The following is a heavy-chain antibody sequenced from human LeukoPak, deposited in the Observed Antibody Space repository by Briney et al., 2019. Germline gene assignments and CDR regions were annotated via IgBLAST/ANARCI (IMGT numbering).Heavy chain of an antibody. CDR2: IYHSGST. D-gene: IGHD1/OR15-1a*01. CDR3: AKNMTRRAFDV. CDR1: GYSITIENY. J-gene: IGHJ3*01. V-gene: IGHV4-38-2*02. Sequence: SETLSLTCTVSGYSITIENYWAWIRQTPGKGLEWIETIYHSGSTYYNPSLKSRVTLSVDRSKNQFSLNMNSVTAADTAMYYCAKNMTRRAFDVWGQGTMVTVSS.